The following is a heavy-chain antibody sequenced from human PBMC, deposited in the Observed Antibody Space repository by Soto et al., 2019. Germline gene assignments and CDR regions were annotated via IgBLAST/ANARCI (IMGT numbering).Heavy chain of an antibody. V-gene: IGHV1-69*13. D-gene: IGHD3-22*01. CDR3: ARAGYSGDSSGYYPQSYYGMDV. CDR1: GGTFSSYA. Sequence: GASVKVSCKASGGTFSSYAISWVRQAPGQGLEWMGGIIPIFGTANYAQKFQGRVTITADESTSTAYMELSSLRSEDTAVYYCARAGYSGDSSGYYPQSYYGMDVWGQGTTVTVSS. J-gene: IGHJ6*02. CDR2: IIPIFGTA.